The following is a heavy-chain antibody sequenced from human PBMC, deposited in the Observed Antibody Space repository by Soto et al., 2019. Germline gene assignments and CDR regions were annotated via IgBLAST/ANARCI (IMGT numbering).Heavy chain of an antibody. Sequence: QVQLVQSGAEVKKPGASVKVSCKASGYTFTSYGISWVRQAPGQGLEWMGWISAYNGNTNYAQKLERTDSMTTDTSTSRAYRELSSLRSDDTAVYYCERYNIVVVAGPKLREAYHYCYRNVWSKGSTVTVS. J-gene: IGHJ6*03. D-gene: IGHD2-2*01. V-gene: IGHV1-18*01. CDR3: ERYNIVVVAGPKLREAYHYCYRNV. CDR2: ISAYNGNT. CDR1: GYTFTSYG.